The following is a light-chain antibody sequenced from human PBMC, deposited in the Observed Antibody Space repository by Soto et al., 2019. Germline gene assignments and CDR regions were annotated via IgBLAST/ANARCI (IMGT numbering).Light chain of an antibody. J-gene: IGKJ1*01. CDR2: GAS. CDR3: HQYNNWPRT. V-gene: IGKV3-15*01. Sequence: ELVMTQSPATLSVSPGERATLSCRASQSVSSNLAWFQQRPGQAPRLLIYGASTRATGIPARFSGSGSGTEFTLTISSLQSEDLAVYYCHQYNNWPRTFGQGTKVEIK. CDR1: QSVSSN.